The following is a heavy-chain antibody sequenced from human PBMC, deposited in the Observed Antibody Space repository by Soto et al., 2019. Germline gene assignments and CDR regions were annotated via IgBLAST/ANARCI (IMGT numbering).Heavy chain of an antibody. CDR2: INPSGGST. J-gene: IGHJ4*02. CDR1: GYTFTSYY. CDR3: ARELKDIAAAGSFDY. V-gene: IGHV1-46*01. D-gene: IGHD6-13*01. Sequence: ASVRVSCKASGYTFTSYYMHWVRQAPGQGLGWMGIINPSGGSTSYAQKFQGRVTMTRDTSTSTVYMELSSLRSEDTAVYYCARELKDIAAAGSFDYWGQGTLVTVSS.